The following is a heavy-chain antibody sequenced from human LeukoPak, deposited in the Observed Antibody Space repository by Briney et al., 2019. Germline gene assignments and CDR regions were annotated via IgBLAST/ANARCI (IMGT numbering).Heavy chain of an antibody. Sequence: GGSLRLSCAASGFTFSSYAMTWVRQAPGKGLEWVSSIRGSGDSTYYADSVTGRFTISRDNSKNTLFLQMNSLRAEDTAVYYCARDFPYYCSSTSCYFGYMDVWGKGTTVTVSS. V-gene: IGHV3-23*01. CDR2: IRGSGDST. J-gene: IGHJ6*03. CDR1: GFTFSSYA. CDR3: ARDFPYYCSSTSCYFGYMDV. D-gene: IGHD2-2*01.